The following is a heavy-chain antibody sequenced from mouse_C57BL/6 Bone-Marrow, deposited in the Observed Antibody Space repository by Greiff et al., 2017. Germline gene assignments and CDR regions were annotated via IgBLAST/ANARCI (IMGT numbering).Heavy chain of an antibody. Sequence: VQLQQSGPELVKPGASVKISCKASGYAFSSSWMNWVKQRPGKGLEWIGRIYPGDGDTNYNGKFKGKATLTADESSSTAYMQLSSLTSEDSAVYFCAKRYYYGSSHFDYWGQGTTLTVSS. J-gene: IGHJ2*01. CDR3: AKRYYYGSSHFDY. CDR1: GYAFSSSW. CDR2: IYPGDGDT. V-gene: IGHV1-82*01. D-gene: IGHD1-1*01.